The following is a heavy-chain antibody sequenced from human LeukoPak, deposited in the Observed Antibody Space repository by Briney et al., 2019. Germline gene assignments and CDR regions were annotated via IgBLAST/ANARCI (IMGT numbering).Heavy chain of an antibody. V-gene: IGHV1-8*01. CDR2: MNPNSGNT. D-gene: IGHD6-19*01. CDR1: GYTFTSYD. Sequence: ASVKVSCKASGYTFTSYDINWVRQATGQGLEWMGWMNPNSGNTGYAQKFQGRVTLTRDTSINTAYMELISLRSEDTAVYYCASADSSGWSSNDYWGQGTLVTVSS. CDR3: ASADSSGWSSNDY. J-gene: IGHJ4*02.